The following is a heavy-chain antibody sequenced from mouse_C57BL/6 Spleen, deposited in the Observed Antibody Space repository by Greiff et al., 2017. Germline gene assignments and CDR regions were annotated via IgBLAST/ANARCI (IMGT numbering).Heavy chain of an antibody. D-gene: IGHD4-1*02. V-gene: IGHV5-4*03. CDR3: ARANWDGTWFAY. CDR1: GFTFSSYA. CDR2: ISDGGSYT. J-gene: IGHJ3*01. Sequence: EVMLVESGGGLVKPGGSLKLSCAASGFTFSSYAMSWVRQTPEKRLEWVATISDGGSYTYYPDNVKGRFTISRDNAKNNLYLQMSHLKSEDTAMHYCARANWDGTWFAYWGQGTLVTVSA.